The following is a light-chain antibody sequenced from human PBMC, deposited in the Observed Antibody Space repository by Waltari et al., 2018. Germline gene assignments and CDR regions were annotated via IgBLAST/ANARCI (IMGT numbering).Light chain of an antibody. J-gene: IGKJ2*01. CDR2: LGS. Sequence: DIVMTQSPLSLPVTPGEPASISCGSSQSLLHTNGYNYLDWYLQKPGQSPQLLIYLGSNRASGVPDRFSGSGSGTDLTLKISRVEAEDVGVYYCMQVLQTPYTFGQGTKLEIK. CDR3: MQVLQTPYT. V-gene: IGKV2-28*01. CDR1: QSLLHTNGYNY.